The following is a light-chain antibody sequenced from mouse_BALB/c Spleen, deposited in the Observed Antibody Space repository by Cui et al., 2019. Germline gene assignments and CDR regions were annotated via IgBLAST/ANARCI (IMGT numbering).Light chain of an antibody. Sequence: DIQMTKSPASQSASLGESVTITCLASQTIGTWLAWYQQKPGKSPQLLIYAATSLADGVPSRFSGSGSGTKFSFTISSLQAEDFVSYYCQQLYNTPYTFGGGTKLEIK. CDR2: AAT. CDR1: QTIGTW. J-gene: IGKJ2*01. V-gene: IGKV12-98*01. CDR3: QQLYNTPYT.